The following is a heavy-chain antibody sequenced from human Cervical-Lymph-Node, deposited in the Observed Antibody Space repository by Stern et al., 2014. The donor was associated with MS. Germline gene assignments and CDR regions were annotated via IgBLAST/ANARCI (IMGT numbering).Heavy chain of an antibody. CDR3: ASAYSSSHYYFDY. J-gene: IGHJ4*02. CDR1: GFSFSRYA. CDR2: IWYDGSNP. V-gene: IGHV3-33*01. Sequence: VQLVESWGGVVQPGRSLRLSCAASGFSFSRYAMHWVRQAPGKELAWVALIWYDGSNPYYADSVTGRFTISRDNFKNTLYLQMNSLRAEDTAVYYCASAYSSSHYYFDYWGQGTLVTVSS. D-gene: IGHD6-13*01.